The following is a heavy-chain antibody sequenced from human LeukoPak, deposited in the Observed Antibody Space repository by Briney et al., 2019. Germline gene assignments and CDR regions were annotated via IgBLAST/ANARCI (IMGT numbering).Heavy chain of an antibody. J-gene: IGHJ3*02. Sequence: GGSLRLSCAASGFTFSSYAMHWVRQAPGKGLEWVAVISYDGSNKYYADSVKGRFTISRDNSKNTLYLQMNSLRAEDTAVYYCATTMVRGVGAFDIWGQGTMVTVSS. D-gene: IGHD3-10*01. CDR1: GFTFSSYA. V-gene: IGHV3-30-3*01. CDR3: ATTMVRGVGAFDI. CDR2: ISYDGSNK.